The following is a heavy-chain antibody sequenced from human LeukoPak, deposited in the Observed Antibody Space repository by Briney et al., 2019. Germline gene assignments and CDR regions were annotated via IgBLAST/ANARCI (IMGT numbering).Heavy chain of an antibody. CDR3: AKDPGPGDRRAHLRSNWFDP. Sequence: PGGSLRLSCAASGFTFSSYAMSWVRQAPGKGLEWVSAISGSGGSTYYADSVKGRFTISRDNSKNTLYLQMNSLRAEDTAVYYCAKDPGPGDRRAHLRSNWFDPWGQGTLVTVSS. CDR1: GFTFSSYA. D-gene: IGHD2-21*02. J-gene: IGHJ5*02. CDR2: ISGSGGST. V-gene: IGHV3-23*01.